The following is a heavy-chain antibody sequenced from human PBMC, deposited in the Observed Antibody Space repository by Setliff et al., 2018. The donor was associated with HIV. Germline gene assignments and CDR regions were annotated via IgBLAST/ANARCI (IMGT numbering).Heavy chain of an antibody. D-gene: IGHD3-10*01. CDR2: IDWDDAK. CDR1: GFSLSPRGMS. V-gene: IGHV2-70*11. Sequence: SGPSCEPTQTLTLTCTFSGFSLSPRGMSVSWIRQPPGKALEWLARIDWDDAKYYSTSLKTRLTISKDTSKNQVVLTMTNMDPVDTATYYCARGSESLTYFDNLGPGTLVTVSS. J-gene: IGHJ4*02. CDR3: ARGSESLTYFDN.